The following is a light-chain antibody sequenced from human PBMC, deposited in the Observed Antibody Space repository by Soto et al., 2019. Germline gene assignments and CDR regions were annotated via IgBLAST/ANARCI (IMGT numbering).Light chain of an antibody. CDR1: QSGNSN. CDR3: QQYNNWPPTYT. Sequence: EIVMTQSPATLSVSPGERATLSCRDSQSGNSNLDWYQQKPGQAPRLLIYAASTRATGIPARLSASGSGTEFTINISRVQYADFAVYYCQQYNNWPPTYTFGQGTKLEIK. CDR2: AAS. V-gene: IGKV3-15*01. J-gene: IGKJ2*01.